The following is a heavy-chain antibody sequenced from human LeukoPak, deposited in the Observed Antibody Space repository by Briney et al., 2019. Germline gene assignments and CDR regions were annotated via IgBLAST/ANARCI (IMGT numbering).Heavy chain of an antibody. D-gene: IGHD3-10*01. CDR3: AKQAGTYPYYMDV. J-gene: IGHJ6*03. V-gene: IGHV3-23*01. CDR2: ISGSGGST. CDR1: GFTFSSYA. Sequence: GGSLRLSCAPSGFTFSSYAMSWVRQAPGKGLEWVSSISGSGGSTYYEDSVKGRFTISRDNSKNTLYLQMNSLRAEDTAVYYCAKQAGTYPYYMDVWGKGTTVTVSS.